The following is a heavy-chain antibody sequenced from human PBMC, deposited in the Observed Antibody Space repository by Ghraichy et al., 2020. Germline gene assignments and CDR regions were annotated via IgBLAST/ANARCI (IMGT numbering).Heavy chain of an antibody. D-gene: IGHD2-15*01. J-gene: IGHJ4*02. CDR2: ISGSGGST. V-gene: IGHV3-23*01. CDR3: AKEAPGYCSGGSCNY. CDR1: GFTFSSYA. Sequence: GESLNISCAASGFTFSSYAMSWVRQAPGKGLEWVSAISGSGGSTYYADSVKGRFTISRDNSKNTLYLQMNSLRAEDTAVYYCAKEAPGYCSGGSCNYWGQGTLVTVSS.